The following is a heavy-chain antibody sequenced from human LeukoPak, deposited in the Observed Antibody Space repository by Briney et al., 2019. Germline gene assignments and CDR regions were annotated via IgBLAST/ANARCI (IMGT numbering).Heavy chain of an antibody. V-gene: IGHV3-30*02. CDR3: AKWSGDYPSYYLDY. Sequence: GGSLRLSCAASGFTFRSYGLHWVRQARDKGLEWVAFIRSDGSSKNYADSVKGRFTISRDASKNTVYLQMNSMRAEDTAVYSCAKWSGDYPSYYLDYWGQGTLVTVYS. J-gene: IGHJ4*02. CDR1: GFTFRSYG. CDR2: IRSDGSSK. D-gene: IGHD4-17*01.